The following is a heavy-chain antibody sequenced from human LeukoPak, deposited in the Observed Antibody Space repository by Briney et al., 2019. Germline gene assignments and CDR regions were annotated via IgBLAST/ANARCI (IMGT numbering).Heavy chain of an antibody. V-gene: IGHV4-39*07. Sequence: NPSETLSLTCAVSGGSISSSSYYWGWIRQPPGKGLEWIGSIYYSGSTYYNPSLKSRVTISVDTSKNQFSLKLSSVTAADTAVYYCARESGGITLVRGIRRYNRFDPWSQGTLVTVSS. CDR3: ARESGGITLVRGIRRYNRFDP. J-gene: IGHJ5*02. CDR2: IYYSGST. CDR1: GGSISSSSYY. D-gene: IGHD3-10*01.